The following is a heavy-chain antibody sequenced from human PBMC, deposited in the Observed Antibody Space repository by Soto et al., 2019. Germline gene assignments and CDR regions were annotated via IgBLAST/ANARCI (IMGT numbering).Heavy chain of an antibody. J-gene: IGHJ4*02. CDR1: GYIFTSFW. Sequence: PGESLKISCKGSGYIFTSFWIGWVRQMPGKGLEWMGIIYPGDSDTTYSPSFQGQVTISADKSISTAYLQWSSLRASDTAMYYCVRYDGKTRDYWGQGTPGTTAS. V-gene: IGHV5-51*01. D-gene: IGHD3-10*01. CDR2: IYPGDSDT. CDR3: VRYDGKTRDY.